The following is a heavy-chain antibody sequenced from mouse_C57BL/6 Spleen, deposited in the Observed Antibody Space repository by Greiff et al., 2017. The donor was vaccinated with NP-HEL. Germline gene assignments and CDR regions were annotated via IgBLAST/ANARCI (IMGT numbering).Heavy chain of an antibody. D-gene: IGHD2-3*01. CDR1: GFTFSSYG. Sequence: EVQLVESGGDLVKPGGSLKLSCAASGFTFSSYGMSWVRQTPDKRLEWVATISSGGSYTYYPDSVKGRFTISRDNAKNTLYLQMSSLKSEDTAMYYCARHVDGYYVLDYWGQGTTLTVSS. CDR2: ISSGGSYT. V-gene: IGHV5-6*01. J-gene: IGHJ2*01. CDR3: ARHVDGYYVLDY.